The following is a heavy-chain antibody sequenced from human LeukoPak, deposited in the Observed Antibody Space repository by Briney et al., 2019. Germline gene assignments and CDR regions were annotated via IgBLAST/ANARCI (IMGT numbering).Heavy chain of an antibody. CDR2: INHSGGT. D-gene: IGHD2-2*01. Sequence: SETLSLTCAVYGGSFSGYYWSWIRQPPGKGEEWSGEINHSGGTNYNPSLKSRVTISVDTSKNQFSLKLSSVTASDTAMYYETIRRWNCSSTSCYRPFVYWGQGTLVTVSS. J-gene: IGHJ4*02. CDR3: TIRRWNCSSTSCYRPFVY. CDR1: GGSFSGYY. V-gene: IGHV4-34*01.